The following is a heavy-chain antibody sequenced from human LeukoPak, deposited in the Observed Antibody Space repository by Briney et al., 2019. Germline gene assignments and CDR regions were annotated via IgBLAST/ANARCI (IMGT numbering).Heavy chain of an antibody. CDR1: GYSFTSYD. CDR3: AREIRGYYYLDV. Sequence: ASVKVSCKASGYSFTSYDIVWVRQAAGQGLEWMGWMNPTSGNTVYAQKFQGRVSMTRDTSMTTAYMELFSLKPEDTALYFCAREIRGYYYLDVWGTGTTVTVSS. CDR2: MNPTSGNT. J-gene: IGHJ6*03. V-gene: IGHV1-8*01.